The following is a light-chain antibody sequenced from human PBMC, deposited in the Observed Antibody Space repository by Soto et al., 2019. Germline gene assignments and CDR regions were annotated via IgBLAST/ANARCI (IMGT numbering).Light chain of an antibody. Sequence: EIVMTQSPATLSWSPGKRTPLSRRARQSPNNNLAWDQQKPGQAPRLLIYGASTRANGIPARFSGSGSGTEFTLTISSLQSEDFAVYYCQQYNNWPPLTFGGGTKVEIK. CDR2: GAS. J-gene: IGKJ4*01. V-gene: IGKV3-15*01. CDR1: QSPNNN. CDR3: QQYNNWPPLT.